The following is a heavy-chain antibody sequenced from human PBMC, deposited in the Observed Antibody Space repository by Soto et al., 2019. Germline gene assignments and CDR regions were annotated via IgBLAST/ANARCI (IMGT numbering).Heavy chain of an antibody. J-gene: IGHJ6*02. D-gene: IGHD2-21*01. Sequence: SETLSLTCGVSGGSISRSKWWNWFRQSPGKGLEWIGQIYHSGATNYNPSLKSRLTISIDTSKNQFSLKIRSVTAAKAYYYYYSGMDVWGQGTTVTVSS. V-gene: IGHV4-4*02. CDR3: SGMDV. CDR2: IYHSGAT. CDR1: GGSISRSKW.